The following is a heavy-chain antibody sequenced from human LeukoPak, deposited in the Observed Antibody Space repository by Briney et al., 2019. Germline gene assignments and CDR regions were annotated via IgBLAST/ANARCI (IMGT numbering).Heavy chain of an antibody. D-gene: IGHD6-13*01. J-gene: IGHJ4*02. Sequence: PSETLSLTCTVSGGSISSSSYYWGWIRQPPGKGLEWLGCIYYSGSTYYNPSLKSRVTISVDTSKNQFSLKLSSVTAADTAVYYCARSGGSSWGTARYYFDYWGQGTLVTVSS. CDR3: ARSGGSSWGTARYYFDY. V-gene: IGHV4-39*07. CDR1: GGSISSSSYY. CDR2: IYYSGST.